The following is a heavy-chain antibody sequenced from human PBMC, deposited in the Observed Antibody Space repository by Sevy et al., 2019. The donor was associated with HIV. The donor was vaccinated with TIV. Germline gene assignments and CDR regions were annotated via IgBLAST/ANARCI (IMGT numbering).Heavy chain of an antibody. CDR3: ARAGYSSSGWDY. CDR2: IIPIFGTA. CDR1: GGTFSSYA. V-gene: IGHV1-69*13. J-gene: IGHJ4*02. D-gene: IGHD6-13*01. Sequence: ASVKVSCKASGGTFSSYAISLVRQAPGQGLEWMGGIIPIFGTANYAQKFQGRVTITADESTSTAYMELSSLRSEDTAVYYCARAGYSSSGWDYWGQGTLVTVSS.